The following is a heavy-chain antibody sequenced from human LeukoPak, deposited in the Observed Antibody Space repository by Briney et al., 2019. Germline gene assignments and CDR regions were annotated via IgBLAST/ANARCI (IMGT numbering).Heavy chain of an antibody. J-gene: IGHJ6*03. CDR1: GFTFSNYW. Sequence: GGSLRLSCVASGFTFSNYWMNWVRQAPGTGLEWVANVRQDGSQTHYVDSVKGRFTISRDNAKNSLYLQMNSLRADDTAVYYCARFAAGGSYYYYMDVWGKGTTVTVSS. CDR2: VRQDGSQT. D-gene: IGHD6-25*01. V-gene: IGHV3-7*01. CDR3: ARFAAGGSYYYYMDV.